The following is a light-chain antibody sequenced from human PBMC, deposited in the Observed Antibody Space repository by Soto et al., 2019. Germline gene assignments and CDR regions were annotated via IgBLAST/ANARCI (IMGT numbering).Light chain of an antibody. CDR3: QTWDTGINWV. CDR2: LNSDGSH. Sequence: QLVLTQSPSASASPGASVKLTCTLSSGHSSYAIAWHQQQPEKGPRYLMNLNSDGSHSKGDGIPDRFSGSSSGAERYLTISSLRSEDEADYSCQTWDTGINWVFGGGTKLTLL. V-gene: IGLV4-69*01. CDR1: SGHSSYA. J-gene: IGLJ3*02.